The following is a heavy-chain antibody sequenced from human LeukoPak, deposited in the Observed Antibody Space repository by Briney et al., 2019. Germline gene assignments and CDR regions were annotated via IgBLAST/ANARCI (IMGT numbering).Heavy chain of an antibody. D-gene: IGHD3-22*01. CDR2: ISYDGSNK. CDR3: ARDEDPYYYDSSGYCPFDY. V-gene: IGHV3-30-3*01. J-gene: IGHJ4*02. Sequence: GGSLRLSCAASGFTFSSYAMHWVRQAPGKGLEWVAVISYDGSNKYYADSVKGRFTISRDNSKNTPYLQMNSLRAEDTAVYYCARDEDPYYYDSSGYCPFDYWGQGTLVTVSS. CDR1: GFTFSSYA.